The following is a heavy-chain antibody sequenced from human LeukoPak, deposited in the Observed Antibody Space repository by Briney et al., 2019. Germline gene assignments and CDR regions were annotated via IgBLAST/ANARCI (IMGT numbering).Heavy chain of an antibody. CDR3: ARGGLRVVRGVIIPPDY. CDR2: INPNSGGT. D-gene: IGHD3-10*01. J-gene: IGHJ4*02. Sequence: GASVTVSFKASGYTFTCYYMHWVRQAPGQGLEWMGWINPNSGGTNYAQKFQGRVTMTRDTSISTAYMELSRLRSDDTAVYYCARGGLRVVRGVIIPPDYWGQGTLVTVSS. CDR1: GYTFTCYY. V-gene: IGHV1-2*02.